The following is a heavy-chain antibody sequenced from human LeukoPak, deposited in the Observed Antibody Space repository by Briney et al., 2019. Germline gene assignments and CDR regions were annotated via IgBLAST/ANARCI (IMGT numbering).Heavy chain of an antibody. Sequence: SETLSLTCTVSGGSISSSSYYWGWIRQPPGKGLEWIGSIYYSGSTYYNPSLKSRVTISVDTSKNQFSLKLSSVTAADTAVYYCARDGATYYYGSGSYVPFDYWGQGTLVTVSS. CDR3: ARDGATYYYGSGSYVPFDY. CDR1: GGSISSSSYY. V-gene: IGHV4-39*07. D-gene: IGHD3-10*01. J-gene: IGHJ4*02. CDR2: IYYSGST.